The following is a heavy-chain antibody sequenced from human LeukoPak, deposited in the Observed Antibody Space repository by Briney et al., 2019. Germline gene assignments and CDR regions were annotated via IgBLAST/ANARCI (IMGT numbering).Heavy chain of an antibody. D-gene: IGHD5-18*01. CDR2: IKQDGSEK. CDR1: GFIFSSYW. J-gene: IGHJ4*02. CDR3: ARGKRGYSFGDY. Sequence: GGSLRLSCAASGFIFSSYWMSWVRQAPGKGLEWVAHIKQDGSEKYYVDSVKGRFTISRDNAENSLYLQMNNLRAEDTAVYYCARGKRGYSFGDYWGQGTLVTVSS. V-gene: IGHV3-7*01.